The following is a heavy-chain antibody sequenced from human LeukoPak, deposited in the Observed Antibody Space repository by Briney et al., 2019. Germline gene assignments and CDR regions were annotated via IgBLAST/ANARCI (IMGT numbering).Heavy chain of an antibody. J-gene: IGHJ4*02. CDR1: GYSFYSYW. V-gene: IGHV5-51*01. D-gene: IGHD2-8*01. Sequence: GESLKISCKGSGYSFYSYWIGWVRQMPGKGLEWMGIIYPGDSDTRYSPSFQGQVTISADKSISTAYLQWSSLEASDTAMYYCARLGCCTNGVCSPDYWGQGTLVTVSS. CDR3: ARLGCCTNGVCSPDY. CDR2: IYPGDSDT.